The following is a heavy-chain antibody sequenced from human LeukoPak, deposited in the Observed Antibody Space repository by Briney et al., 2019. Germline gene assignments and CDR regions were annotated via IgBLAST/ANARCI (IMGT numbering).Heavy chain of an antibody. CDR3: VRRQWELQYFDL. CDR1: GGSISSYY. J-gene: IGHJ2*01. Sequence: SETLSLTCTVSGGSISSYYWSWIRQPPGKGLEWIGYIYYSRTTKYNPSLNSRVTISADTSKNQFSLRLNSVTAADTAVYYCVRRQWELQYFDLWGRGTLVAVSS. CDR2: IYYSRTT. V-gene: IGHV4-59*01. D-gene: IGHD1-26*01.